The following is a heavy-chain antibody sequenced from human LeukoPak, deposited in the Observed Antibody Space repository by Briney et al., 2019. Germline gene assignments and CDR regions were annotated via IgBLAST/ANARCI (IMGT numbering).Heavy chain of an antibody. V-gene: IGHV1-2*06. D-gene: IGHD3-16*02. Sequence: GASVKLSCKASGYTFTGYYMHWVRQAPGQGLEWMGRINPNSGGTNYAQKFQGRVTMTRDTSISTAYMELSRLRSDDTAVYYCARGDYVWGSYRYHGDYWGQGTLVTVSS. J-gene: IGHJ4*02. CDR3: ARGDYVWGSYRYHGDY. CDR2: INPNSGGT. CDR1: GYTFTGYY.